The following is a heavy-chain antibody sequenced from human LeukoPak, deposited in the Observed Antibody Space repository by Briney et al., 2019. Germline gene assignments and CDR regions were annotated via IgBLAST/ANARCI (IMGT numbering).Heavy chain of an antibody. CDR2: INHSGRT. J-gene: IGHJ4*02. D-gene: IGHD1-26*01. CDR1: GGSFSVYY. V-gene: IGHV4-34*01. Sequence: SETLPLTCAVDGGSFSVYYWSWIRQPPGKGLEWIGEINHSGRTNYNPSLKSRVTISVDTSKNQFSLKLSSVTAADKAVYYCARGGDSGSYLDYWGQGTLVTVSS. CDR3: ARGGDSGSYLDY.